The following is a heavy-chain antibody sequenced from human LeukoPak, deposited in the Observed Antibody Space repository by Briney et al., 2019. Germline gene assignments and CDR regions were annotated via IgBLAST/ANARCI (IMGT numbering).Heavy chain of an antibody. CDR2: IHHSGNT. CDR3: ARSIYCSSNSCNRFDFDY. V-gene: IGHV4-38-2*01. D-gene: IGHD2-2*01. J-gene: IGHJ4*02. Sequence: KPSETLSLTCAVSGYSNSSGYYWGWIRQPPGKGLEWIGSIHHSGNTYYKPSLKSRVTISVDTSKNQFSLKLSSVPAADTAVYYCARSIYCSSNSCNRFDFDYWGQGTLVTVSS. CDR1: GYSNSSGYY.